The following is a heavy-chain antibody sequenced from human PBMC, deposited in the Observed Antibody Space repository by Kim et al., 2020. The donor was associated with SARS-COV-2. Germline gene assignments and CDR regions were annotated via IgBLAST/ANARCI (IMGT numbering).Heavy chain of an antibody. D-gene: IGHD3-3*01. CDR3: SCLITTFGVGFGAYYYRL. CDR1: GGSFSGYY. J-gene: IGHJ6*01. Sequence: SETLSLTCAVYGGSFSGYYWNWIRQPPGQGLEWIWDINHSGSTNYYPSLKSRVPISVATDKNQFSLKLSSVTAADAAASYCSCLITTFGVGFGAYYYRL. V-gene: IGHV4-34*01. CDR2: INHSGST.